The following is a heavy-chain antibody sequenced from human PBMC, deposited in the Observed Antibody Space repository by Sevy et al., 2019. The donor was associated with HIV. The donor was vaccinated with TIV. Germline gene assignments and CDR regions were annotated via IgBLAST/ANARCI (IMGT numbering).Heavy chain of an antibody. V-gene: IGHV3-11*06. CDR2: ISSGTTYI. CDR1: GFTFSDHY. CDR3: AREGGYSDQGMDV. Sequence: GGSLRLSCTVSGFTFSDHYISWIRQAPGKGLEWVSYISSGTTYIEYADSVKGRFTISRDNAKNSLYVQMNSLRAEDTAVYYCAREGGYSDQGMDVWGQGTTVTVSS. D-gene: IGHD5-12*01. J-gene: IGHJ6*02.